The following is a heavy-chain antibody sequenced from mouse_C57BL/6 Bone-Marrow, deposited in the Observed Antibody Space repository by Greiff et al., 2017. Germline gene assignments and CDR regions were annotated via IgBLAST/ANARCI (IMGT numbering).Heavy chain of an antibody. Sequence: QVQLQQSDAELVKPGASVKISCKVSGYTFTDHTIHWMKQRPEQGLEWIGYIYPRDGSTKYNEKVKCKATLTADKSSSTAYMQLNSLTSEDSAVYFCARVNYGSSYAMYYWGQGTSGTVSS. D-gene: IGHD1-1*01. V-gene: IGHV1-78*01. CDR3: ARVNYGSSYAMYY. CDR2: IYPRDGST. CDR1: GYTFTDHT. J-gene: IGHJ4*01.